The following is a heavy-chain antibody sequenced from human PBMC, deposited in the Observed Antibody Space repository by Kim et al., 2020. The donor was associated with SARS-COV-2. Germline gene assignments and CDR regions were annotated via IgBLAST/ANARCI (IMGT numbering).Heavy chain of an antibody. V-gene: IGHV1-8*01. D-gene: IGHD2-21*01. CDR2: MNPNSGNT. Sequence: ASVKVSCKASGYTFTSYDINWVRQATGQGLAWMGWMNPNSGNTGYAQKFQGRVTMTRNTSISTAYMELSSLRSEDTAVYYCARGHRKSIMVVIAPRPYYYYMDVWGKGTTVTVSS. CDR3: ARGHRKSIMVVIAPRPYYYYMDV. J-gene: IGHJ6*03. CDR1: GYTFTSYD.